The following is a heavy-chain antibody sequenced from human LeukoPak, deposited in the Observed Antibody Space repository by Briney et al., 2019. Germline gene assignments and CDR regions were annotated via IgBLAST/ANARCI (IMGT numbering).Heavy chain of an antibody. CDR1: GFTFSTYV. CDR3: ANGYSSGGGFDY. V-gene: IGHV3-23*01. J-gene: IGHJ4*02. D-gene: IGHD6-19*01. Sequence: GGSLRLSCAASGFTFSTYVMTWVRQAPGKGLEWVSALSGSGGSTFYADSVKGRFTISRDNSNNTLYLQMNSLRAEDTAVYYCANGYSSGGGFDYWGQGTLVTVSS. CDR2: LSGSGGST.